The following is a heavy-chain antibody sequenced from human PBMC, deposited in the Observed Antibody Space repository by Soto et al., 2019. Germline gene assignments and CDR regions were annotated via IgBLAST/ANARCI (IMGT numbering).Heavy chain of an antibody. CDR3: AKVSSSWYAGFFDL. J-gene: IGHJ4*02. Sequence: EVQLLESGGGLVQPGGSLRLSCTASGFTFSSHAMTWVRQAPGKGLEWVSGLSDSGISIYYADSVKDRLTISRDNSKNTRYLQIHTLRAEDWAVYYCAKVSSSWYAGFFDLWGQGTLVTVSS. V-gene: IGHV3-23*01. CDR1: GFTFSSHA. D-gene: IGHD6-13*01. CDR2: LSDSGISI.